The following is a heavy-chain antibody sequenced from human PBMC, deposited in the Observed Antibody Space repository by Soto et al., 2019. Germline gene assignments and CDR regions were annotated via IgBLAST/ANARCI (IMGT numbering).Heavy chain of an antibody. Sequence: SETLSLTCAVYYTSFSGYYWSWIRQPPGKGLEWIGEINHSGSTNYNPSLKSRVTISVDTSKNQFSLKLSSVIAADTAVYYCAREVSPNYSSSWYFSRSYYFDYWGQGALVTVSS. CDR1: YTSFSGYY. J-gene: IGHJ4*02. CDR2: INHSGST. V-gene: IGHV4-34*01. CDR3: AREVSPNYSSSWYFSRSYYFDY. D-gene: IGHD6-13*01.